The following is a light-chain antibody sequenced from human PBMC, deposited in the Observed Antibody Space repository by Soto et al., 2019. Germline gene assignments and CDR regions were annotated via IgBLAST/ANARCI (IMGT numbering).Light chain of an antibody. Sequence: DIQMTQSPSALAASVGDRVTITCRTSQSISGYLNWYRHKPGKAPTLLIYAASTLQSGVPSRFSGSGSGTDFTLTISNLQPEDFATYYCQQSYSTLPITFGQGTRREIK. J-gene: IGKJ5*01. CDR1: QSISGY. CDR2: AAS. V-gene: IGKV1-39*01. CDR3: QQSYSTLPIT.